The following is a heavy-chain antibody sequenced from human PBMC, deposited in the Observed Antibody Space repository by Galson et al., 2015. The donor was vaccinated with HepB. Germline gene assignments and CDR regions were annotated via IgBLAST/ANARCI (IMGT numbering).Heavy chain of an antibody. CDR2: ISGGGGNT. Sequence: SLRLSCAASGFTFSSYGMSWVRQAPGKGLEWVSGISGGGGNTYYADSVKRRFTISRDNSKNTLYLQMNSLRAEDTAVYYCAKDAYSSSWFDYWGQGTLVTVSS. CDR3: AKDAYSSSWFDY. CDR1: GFTFSSYG. J-gene: IGHJ4*02. D-gene: IGHD6-6*01. V-gene: IGHV3-23*01.